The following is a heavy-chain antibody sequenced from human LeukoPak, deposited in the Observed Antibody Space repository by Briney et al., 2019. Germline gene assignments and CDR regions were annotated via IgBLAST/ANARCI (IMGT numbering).Heavy chain of an antibody. CDR2: IYYSGST. V-gene: IGHV4-30-4*01. Sequence: SETLSLTCTVSGGSISSGDYHWRWIRQPPGKGLEWIGYIYYSGSTYYNPSLKSRVTISVDTSKNQFSLKLSSVTAADTAVYYCARSTVTNPDDAFDIWGQGTMVTVSS. CDR1: GGSISSGDYH. CDR3: ARSTVTNPDDAFDI. D-gene: IGHD4-17*01. J-gene: IGHJ3*02.